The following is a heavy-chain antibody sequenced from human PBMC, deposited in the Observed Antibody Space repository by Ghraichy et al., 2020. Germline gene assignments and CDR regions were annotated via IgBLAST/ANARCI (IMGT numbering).Heavy chain of an antibody. V-gene: IGHV2-5*01. CDR2: LYWNDDK. Sequence: SGPTLVNPTQTLTLTCSFSGFSLSTSGVAVGWIRQPPGKTLEWLAFLYWNDDKPYSPSLKSRLTITKDTSRNQVVLTMTNMDPVDTATYYCARSTYDSNGYYYFDYWGQGTLVTVSS. J-gene: IGHJ4*02. CDR3: ARSTYDSNGYYYFDY. CDR1: GFSLSTSGVA. D-gene: IGHD3-22*01.